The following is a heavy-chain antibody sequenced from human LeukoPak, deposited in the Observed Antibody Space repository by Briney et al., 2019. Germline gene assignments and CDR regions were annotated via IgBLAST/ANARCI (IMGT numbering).Heavy chain of an antibody. CDR3: ARANDYFDY. J-gene: IGHJ4*02. Sequence: KPSETLSLTCTVSGGAINSGHFWNWLRQTPGSGLEYLGYVSYTGITYYNPSLMSRVNMSVDTSKKQFSLTLTSVTAADTATYYCARANDYFDYWGQGSLVTVSS. V-gene: IGHV4-31*03. CDR1: GGAINSGHF. CDR2: VSYTGIT.